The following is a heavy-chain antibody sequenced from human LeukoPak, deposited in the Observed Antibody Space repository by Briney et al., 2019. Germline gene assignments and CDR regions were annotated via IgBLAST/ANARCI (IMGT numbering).Heavy chain of an antibody. V-gene: IGHV3-23*01. CDR2: ISGSGDST. J-gene: IGHJ3*02. CDR3: ARDSIRPHAFDI. D-gene: IGHD3-16*01. CDR1: GFTFSSYA. Sequence: PGGSLRLSCAASGFTFSSYAMRWVRQAPGKGLEWVSGISGSGDSTYYADSVKGRFTISRDNSKNTLYLQMNSLRAEDTAVYYCARDSIRPHAFDIWGQGTMVTVSS.